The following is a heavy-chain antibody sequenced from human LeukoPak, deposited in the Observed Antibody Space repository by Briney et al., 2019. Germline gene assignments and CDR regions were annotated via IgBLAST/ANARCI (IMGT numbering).Heavy chain of an antibody. D-gene: IGHD6-13*01. CDR2: ISAYNGNT. Sequence: GASVKVSCKASGYTFTSYGISWVRQAPGQGLEWMGWISAYNGNTNYAQKLQGRVTITADESTSTAYMELSSLRSEDTAVYYCARDTEETSSSWYLGFQQYGMDVWGQGTTVTVSS. J-gene: IGHJ6*02. CDR1: GYTFTSYG. CDR3: ARDTEETSSSWYLGFQQYGMDV. V-gene: IGHV1-18*01.